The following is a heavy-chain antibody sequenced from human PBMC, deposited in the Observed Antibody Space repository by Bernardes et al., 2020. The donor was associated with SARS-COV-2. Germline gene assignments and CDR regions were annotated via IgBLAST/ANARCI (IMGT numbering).Heavy chain of an antibody. Sequence: NVPSTPFGYTCAVHYLHCVLQAPGRVLGWIGWFNPYSGGTNYAQKFLGRVTMTRDTSLSTDYMELSRLESDDTAVYYCAILTYCSGGSCYFAVATSWGQGTLVTVSS. D-gene: IGHD2-15*01. CDR3: AILTYCSGGSCYFAVATS. CDR1: GYTCAVHY. J-gene: IGHJ4*02. CDR2: FNPYSGGT. V-gene: IGHV1-2*02.